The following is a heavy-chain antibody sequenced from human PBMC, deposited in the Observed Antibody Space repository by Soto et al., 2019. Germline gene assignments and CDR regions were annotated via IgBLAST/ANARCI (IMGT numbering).Heavy chain of an antibody. Sequence: EVQLLESGGGLVQPGVSLRLSCAASGLIFGNYYISWVRQAPGKGPEWVSGINESGGSTYYADSVKGRVTISRDNSKNTLYLQMNSLRAEDTSVYYCAMLTKYASPSGDCWGQGTLVTVSS. J-gene: IGHJ4*02. CDR3: AMLTKYASPSGDC. CDR1: GLIFGNYY. D-gene: IGHD3-3*01. CDR2: INESGGST. V-gene: IGHV3-23*01.